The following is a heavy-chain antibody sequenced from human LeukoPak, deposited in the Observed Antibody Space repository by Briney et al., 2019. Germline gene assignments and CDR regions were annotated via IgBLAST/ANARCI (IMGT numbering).Heavy chain of an antibody. Sequence: PGGSVALSCSLSEITLSDFWMKWVRQAPGGGLEWVACIKKEGSEVYYVDSVRGRFTISRDHAQNTLYLQINRLRDEDTAVYCCASGHYADYDWGQGTLVTVSS. CDR1: EITLSDFW. V-gene: IGHV3-7*01. J-gene: IGHJ4*02. CDR3: ASGHYADYD. CDR2: IKKEGSEV. D-gene: IGHD4-17*01.